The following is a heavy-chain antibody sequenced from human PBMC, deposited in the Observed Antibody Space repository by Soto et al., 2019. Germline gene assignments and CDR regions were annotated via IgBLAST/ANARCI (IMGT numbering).Heavy chain of an antibody. CDR2: INARNGNT. Sequence: ASVKVSCKASGYTFTSYAMHWVRQAPGQKLEWMGWINARNGNTKYSQRFQGRVTITRDTSASTAYMELSSLRSEDTAVYYCALSLVTTIKYYYYYGTDVWGQGTTVTVSS. CDR3: ALSLVTTIKYYYYYGTDV. J-gene: IGHJ6*02. V-gene: IGHV1-3*01. CDR1: GYTFTSYA. D-gene: IGHD3-9*01.